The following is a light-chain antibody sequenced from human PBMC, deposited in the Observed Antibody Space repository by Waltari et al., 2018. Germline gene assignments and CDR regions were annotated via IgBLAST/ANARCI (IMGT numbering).Light chain of an antibody. J-gene: IGLJ3*02. CDR1: SSDY. CDR2: DVC. V-gene: IGLV2-14*03. Sequence: SALTQPASVSGSPGQSITISCSGTSSDYVSWYQQHPGKAPKVMIYDVCNRPSGVSDRFSGSKSGDTASLTISGVQSEDEAEYYCSSYTSSSTPWVFGGGTKLTVL. CDR3: SSYTSSSTPWV.